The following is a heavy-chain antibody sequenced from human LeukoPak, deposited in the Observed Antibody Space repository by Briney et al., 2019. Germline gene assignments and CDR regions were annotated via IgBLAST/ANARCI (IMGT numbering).Heavy chain of an antibody. CDR1: GGSISSYY. J-gene: IGHJ4*02. CDR2: IYYSGGT. CDR3: ARTYSGSPAYDY. V-gene: IGHV4-59*01. Sequence: PSETLSLTCTVSGGSISSYYWSWIRQPPGKGLEWIGYIYYSGGTNYNPSLKSRVTISVDTSKNQFSLKLSSVTAADTAVYYCARTYSGSPAYDYWGQGTLVTVSS. D-gene: IGHD1-26*01.